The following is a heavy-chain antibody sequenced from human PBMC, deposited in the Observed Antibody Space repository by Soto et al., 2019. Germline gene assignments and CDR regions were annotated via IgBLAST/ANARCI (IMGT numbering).Heavy chain of an antibody. Sequence: EVQLVESGGGLVQPGGSLRLSCAASGFTVSSNYMSWVRQAPGKGLEWVSVIYSGGSTYYADSVKGRFNISRDKSKNTLYLQMNSLRAEDTAVYYCARVGVYYYGMDVWGQGTTVTVSS. CDR2: IYSGGST. CDR1: GFTVSSNY. D-gene: IGHD1-26*01. CDR3: ARVGVYYYGMDV. V-gene: IGHV3-66*01. J-gene: IGHJ6*02.